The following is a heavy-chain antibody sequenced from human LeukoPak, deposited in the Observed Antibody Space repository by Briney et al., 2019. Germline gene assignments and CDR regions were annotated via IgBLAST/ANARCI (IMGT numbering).Heavy chain of an antibody. CDR1: GGSISSGDDY. J-gene: IGHJ4*02. D-gene: IGHD2-15*01. CDR3: ARLVGYYSRGSCYHFDY. CDR2: IYYSGTT. Sequence: SRTLSLTCTVSGGSISSGDDYWSWIRQPPGKGLEWIGYIYYSGTTYYNPSLKSRASISVDTSKNQFSLKLSSVTAADTALYFCARLVGYYSRGSCYHFDYWGQGSLVTVSS. V-gene: IGHV4-30-4*01.